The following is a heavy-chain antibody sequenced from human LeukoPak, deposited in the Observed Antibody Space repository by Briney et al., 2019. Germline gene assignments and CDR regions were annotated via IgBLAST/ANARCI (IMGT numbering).Heavy chain of an antibody. CDR1: GYTFTSYS. CDR2: INPSGGST. CDR3: ARGPSYYDSSGSAFDI. Sequence: ASVKVSCKASGYTFTSYSMHWVRQAPGQGLEWMGIINPSGGSTNYAQKFQGRVTITADKSTSTAYMELSSLRSEDTAVYYCARGPSYYDSSGSAFDIWGQGTMVTVSS. V-gene: IGHV1-46*01. J-gene: IGHJ3*02. D-gene: IGHD3-22*01.